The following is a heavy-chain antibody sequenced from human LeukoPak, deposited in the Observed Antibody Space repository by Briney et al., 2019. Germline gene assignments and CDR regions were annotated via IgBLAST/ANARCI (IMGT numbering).Heavy chain of an antibody. CDR1: GYSFTIYW. CDR2: IYPGDSDT. CDR3: ARTRGSGSYQDYFDY. V-gene: IGHV5-51*01. Sequence: GESLKISCKGSGYSFTIYWIGWVRQMPGKGLEGMGIIYPGDSDTRYSPSFQGQVTISADKSISTAYLQWSSLKASDTAMYYCARTRGSGSYQDYFDYWGQGTLATVSS. J-gene: IGHJ4*02. D-gene: IGHD3-10*01.